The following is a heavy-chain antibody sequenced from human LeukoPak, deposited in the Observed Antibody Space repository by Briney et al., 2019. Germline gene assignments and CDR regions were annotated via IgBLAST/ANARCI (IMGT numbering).Heavy chain of an antibody. CDR2: ISSSSSYI. D-gene: IGHD3-10*01. J-gene: IGHJ5*02. CDR1: GFTFSSYS. V-gene: IGHV3-21*01. Sequence: PGGSLRPSCAASGFTFSSYSMNWVRQAPGKGLEWVSSISSSSSYIYYADSVKGRFTISRDNAKNSLYPQMNSLRAEDTAVYYCARATNGSGINWFDPWGQGTLVTVSS. CDR3: ARATNGSGINWFDP.